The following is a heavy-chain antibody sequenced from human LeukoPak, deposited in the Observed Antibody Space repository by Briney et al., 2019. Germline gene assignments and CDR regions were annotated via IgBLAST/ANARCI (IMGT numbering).Heavy chain of an antibody. CDR1: GGTFSSYA. V-gene: IGHV1-8*02. CDR2: MNPNSGNT. J-gene: IGHJ6*02. D-gene: IGHD3-22*01. CDR3: ARAGSGYFPFNYYYYGMDV. Sequence: ASVKVSCKASGGTFSSYAISWVRQATGQGLEWMGWMNPNSGNTGYAQKFQGRVTMTRNTSISTAYMELSSLRSEDTAVYYCARAGSGYFPFNYYYYGMDVWGQGTTVTVSS.